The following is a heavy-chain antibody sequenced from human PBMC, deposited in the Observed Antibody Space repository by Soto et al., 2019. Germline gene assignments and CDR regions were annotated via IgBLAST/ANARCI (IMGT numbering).Heavy chain of an antibody. J-gene: IGHJ6*02. CDR1: GGTFSSYS. D-gene: IGHD3-16*01. CDR2: ISSSSSTI. Sequence: GGSLRLSGAASGGTFSSYSMNWVRQAPGKGLEWVSYISSSSSTIYYADSVKGRFTISRDNSKNILYLQMNSLRAEDTAVYYCARAMLSSGGVPHYYYGMDVWGQGTTVTVSS. V-gene: IGHV3-48*01. CDR3: ARAMLSSGGVPHYYYGMDV.